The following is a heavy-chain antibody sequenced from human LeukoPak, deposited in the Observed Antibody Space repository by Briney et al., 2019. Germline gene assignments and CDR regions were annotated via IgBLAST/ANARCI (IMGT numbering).Heavy chain of an antibody. CDR2: ISYDGSNK. J-gene: IGHJ6*02. Sequence: GGSLRLSCAGSGFTFSSYGMHWVRQTPGKGLEWVAVISYDGSNKYYADSVKGRFTISRDNSKNTLYLQMNSLRAEDTAVYYCAKDRWGCSGGSCYAYYYYGMDVWGQGTTVTVSS. D-gene: IGHD2-15*01. V-gene: IGHV3-30*18. CDR1: GFTFSSYG. CDR3: AKDRWGCSGGSCYAYYYYGMDV.